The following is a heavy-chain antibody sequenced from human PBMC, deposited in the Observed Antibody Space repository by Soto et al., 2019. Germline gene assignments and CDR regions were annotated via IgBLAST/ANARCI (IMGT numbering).Heavy chain of an antibody. CDR2: IWGGGGNK. J-gene: IGHJ2*01. CDR3: AKEPVGPDWYFDL. V-gene: IGHV3-33*06. Sequence: GGSLGLSCAASGFTFRNYGMQWVRQAPGKGLEWVAVIWGGGGNKYYADSVKGRFTIPRDNSKNTLYLQMNSLRAEDTAVYNCAKEPVGPDWYFDLWGRGTLVTVSS. CDR1: GFTFRNYG.